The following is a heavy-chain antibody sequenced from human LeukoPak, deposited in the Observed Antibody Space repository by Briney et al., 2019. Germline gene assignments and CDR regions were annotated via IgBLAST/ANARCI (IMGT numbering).Heavy chain of an antibody. V-gene: IGHV1-8*02. CDR3: ARGYHDAFDI. CDR1: GYIFADYH. J-gene: IGHJ3*02. D-gene: IGHD3-16*02. CDR2: MNPNSGNT. Sequence: ASVKVSCKPSGYIFADYHIHWVRQAPGQGLEWMGWMNPNSGNTGYAQKFQGRVTMTRNTSISTAYMELSSLRSEDTAVYYCARGYHDAFDIWGQGTMVTVSS.